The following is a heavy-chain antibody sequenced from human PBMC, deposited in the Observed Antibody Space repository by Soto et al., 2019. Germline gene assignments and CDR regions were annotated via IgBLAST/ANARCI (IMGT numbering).Heavy chain of an antibody. V-gene: IGHV4-30-4*01. Sequence: SEALSLTCTVSGGSISSGDYYWSWIRQPPGKGLEWIGYIYYSGSTYYNPSLKSRVTISVDTSKNQFSLKLSSVTAADTAVYYCARVSVTTEYNWFDPWGQGTLVTVSS. CDR2: IYYSGST. CDR3: ARVSVTTEYNWFDP. J-gene: IGHJ5*02. D-gene: IGHD4-4*01. CDR1: GGSISSGDYY.